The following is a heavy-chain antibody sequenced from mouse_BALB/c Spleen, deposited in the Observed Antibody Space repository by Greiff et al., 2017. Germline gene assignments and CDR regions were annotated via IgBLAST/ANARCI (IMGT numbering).Heavy chain of an antibody. CDR3: ARVSGPLYFDY. Sequence: VHEKQSGAELVKPGASVKLSCTASGFNIKDTYMHWVKQRPEQGLEWIGRIDPANGNTKYDPKFQGKATITADTSSNTAYLQLSSLTSEDTAVYYCARVSGPLYFDYWGQGTTLTVSS. CDR2: IDPANGNT. CDR1: GFNIKDTY. V-gene: IGHV14-3*02. J-gene: IGHJ2*01.